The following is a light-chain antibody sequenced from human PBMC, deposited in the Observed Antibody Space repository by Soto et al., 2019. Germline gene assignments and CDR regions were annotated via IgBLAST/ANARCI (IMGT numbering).Light chain of an antibody. CDR3: QQYDTSPRT. CDR1: QTLRGRY. CDR2: GAS. V-gene: IGKV3-20*01. Sequence: DTVLTQSPGTLSLSPGERATLSCRASQTLRGRYLAWYQQKPGQAPRLLIYGASTRATGIPDRFSGRGSGTDFTLTISRLEPEDFAVYYCQQYDTSPRTFGQGTKVDIK. J-gene: IGKJ1*01.